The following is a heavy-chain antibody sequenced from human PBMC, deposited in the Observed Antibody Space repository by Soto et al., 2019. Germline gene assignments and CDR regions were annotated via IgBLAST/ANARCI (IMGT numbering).Heavy chain of an antibody. D-gene: IGHD7-27*01. J-gene: IGHJ4*02. CDR2: INPDESEK. CDR3: ASASHDTWGH. V-gene: IGHV3-7*01. CDR1: GFTLCRYW. Sequence: EVHLVESGGGLVQPGGSLSLSCAASGFTLCRYWMTWVRQAPGKGLEWVANINPDESEKYFVDSVRGRFTVSIDNAKNSLFLQMNSLRAEVTAVYYCASASHDTWGHWGQGTVVIVSS.